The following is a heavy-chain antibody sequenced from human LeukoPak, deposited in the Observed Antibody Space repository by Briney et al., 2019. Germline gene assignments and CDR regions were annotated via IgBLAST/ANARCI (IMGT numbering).Heavy chain of an antibody. V-gene: IGHV3-48*02. D-gene: IGHD4-17*01. CDR2: ISSSSSTI. CDR3: ARSYDYGSYLVDY. CDR1: GFTFSSYA. J-gene: IGHJ4*02. Sequence: GGSLRLSCAASGFTFSSYAMNWVRQAPGKGLEWVSYISSSSSTIYYADSVKGRFTISRDNAKNSLYLQMNSLRDEDTAVYYCARSYDYGSYLVDYWGQGTLVTVSS.